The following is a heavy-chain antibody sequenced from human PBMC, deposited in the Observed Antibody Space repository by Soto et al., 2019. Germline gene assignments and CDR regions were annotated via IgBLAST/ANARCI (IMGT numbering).Heavy chain of an antibody. CDR1: GFTFSSYE. CDR3: ARVNNYNSNFDF. Sequence: PGGSLRLSCAASGFTFSSYEMNWVRQAPGKGLEWVSYISSSGNTIYYADSVKGRFTISRDNAKNSLYLQMNSLRAEDTAVYYCARVNNYNSNFDFWGQGTLVTVSS. D-gene: IGHD1-1*01. J-gene: IGHJ4*02. CDR2: ISSSGNTI. V-gene: IGHV3-48*03.